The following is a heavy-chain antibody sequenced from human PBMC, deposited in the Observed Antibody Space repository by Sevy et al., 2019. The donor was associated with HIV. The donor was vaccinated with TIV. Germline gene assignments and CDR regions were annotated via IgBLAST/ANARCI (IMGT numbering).Heavy chain of an antibody. J-gene: IGHJ4*02. CDR1: GGSISSGGYY. V-gene: IGHV4-31*03. D-gene: IGHD1-26*01. CDR2: IYYSGST. Sequence: SETLSLTCTVSGGSISSGGYYWSWMRQHPGKGLEWIGYIYYSGSTYYNPSLKSRVTISVDTSKNQFSLKLSSVTAADTAVYYCAREYSGSYFDYWGQGTLVTVSS. CDR3: AREYSGSYFDY.